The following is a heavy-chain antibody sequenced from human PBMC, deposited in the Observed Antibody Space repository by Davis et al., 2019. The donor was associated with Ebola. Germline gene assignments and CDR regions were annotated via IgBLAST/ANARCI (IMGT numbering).Heavy chain of an antibody. Sequence: GESLKISCAASGFTFKASGMHWVRQAPGKGLEWVAVIWYDGSNKDYADSVKGRFTISRDNAKNTLYLQMNSLRVEDTAVYYCAREEGITMVQGVIEAYYYYYGMDVWGQGTTVTVSS. V-gene: IGHV3-33*01. D-gene: IGHD3-10*01. CDR1: GFTFKASG. J-gene: IGHJ6*02. CDR2: IWYDGSNK. CDR3: AREEGITMVQGVIEAYYYYYGMDV.